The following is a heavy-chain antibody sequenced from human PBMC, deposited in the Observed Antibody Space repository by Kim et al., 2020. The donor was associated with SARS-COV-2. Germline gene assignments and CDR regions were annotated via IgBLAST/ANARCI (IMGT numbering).Heavy chain of an antibody. CDR2: IWYDGSNK. V-gene: IGHV3-33*01. CDR1: GFTFSSYG. CDR3: ARFEEVVRGVLGYYGMDV. J-gene: IGHJ6*02. Sequence: GGSLRLSCAASGFTFSSYGMHWVRQAPGKGLEWVAVIWYDGSNKYYADSVKGRFTISRDNSKNTLYLQMNSLRAEDTAVYYCARFEEVVRGVLGYYGMDVWGQGTTVTVSS. D-gene: IGHD3-10*01.